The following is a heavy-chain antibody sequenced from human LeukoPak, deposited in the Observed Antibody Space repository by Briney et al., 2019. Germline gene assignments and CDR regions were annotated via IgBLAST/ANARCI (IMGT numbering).Heavy chain of an antibody. V-gene: IGHV1-2*02. Sequence: ASVKVSCKASGYTFTGYYMHWVRQAPGQGLEWMGWINPNSGGTNYAQKFRGRVTMTRDTSISTAYMELRSLRSDDTAVYYCARSGRYQLLSSGVYWFDPWGQGTLVTVSS. CDR2: INPNSGGT. CDR3: ARSGRYQLLSSGVYWFDP. CDR1: GYTFTGYY. J-gene: IGHJ5*02. D-gene: IGHD2-2*01.